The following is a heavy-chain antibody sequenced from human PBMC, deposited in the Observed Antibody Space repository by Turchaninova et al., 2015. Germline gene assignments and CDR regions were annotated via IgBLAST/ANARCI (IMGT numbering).Heavy chain of an antibody. CDR2: VFATDEK. V-gene: IGHV2-26*01. CDR1: GLPLSNARVG. Sequence: QVTLKESGPVLVKPTETLTLTCTVSGLPLSNARVGVSWIRQPPGKALEWLARVFATDEKSYTTSQKSRLTISKGTSTGQVVLTMTNMGPVDTATYYCARIGDYDVRSGRGRWFDPWGQGTLVTVSS. CDR3: ARIGDYDVRSGRGRWFDP. D-gene: IGHD3-3*01. J-gene: IGHJ5*02.